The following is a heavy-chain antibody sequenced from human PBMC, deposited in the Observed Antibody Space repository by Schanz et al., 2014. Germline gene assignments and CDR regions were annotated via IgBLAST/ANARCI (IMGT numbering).Heavy chain of an antibody. J-gene: IGHJ4*02. CDR1: GFSIRNHD. Sequence: VQLVESGGGLVKPGRSLRLSCAASGFSIRNHDMHWVRQATGAGLEWVSAIGTAGDTFYLDSVKGRFTISRDNSKNTLYLHMNTLRSEDTAVYYCAKDSTHIDIVLVPTAIDYWGQGTLVTVSS. CDR2: IGTAGDT. CDR3: AKDSTHIDIVLVPTAIDY. V-gene: IGHV3-13*04. D-gene: IGHD2-2*01.